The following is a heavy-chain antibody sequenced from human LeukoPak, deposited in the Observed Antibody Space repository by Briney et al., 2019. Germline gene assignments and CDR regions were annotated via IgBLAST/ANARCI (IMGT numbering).Heavy chain of an antibody. J-gene: IGHJ3*01. CDR1: GFTLTRHW. V-gene: IGHV3-74*01. D-gene: IGHD1-26*01. CDR3: VREIYVVGPAAFDV. Sequence: GGSLRFSCGALGFTLTRHWTHGVRQGPGKGRGGGSYIESVGRVATYADPVKGQFNVSSDNAKNTLYVQMNSLRREDTAVYFCVREIYVVGPAAFDVWGQGTMVTVSS. CDR2: IESVGRVA.